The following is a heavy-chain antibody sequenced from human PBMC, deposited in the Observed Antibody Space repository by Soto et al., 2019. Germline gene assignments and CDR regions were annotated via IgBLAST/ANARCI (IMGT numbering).Heavy chain of an antibody. D-gene: IGHD3-10*01. V-gene: IGHV3-9*01. CDR3: AKGSTVLWFGGEDMGAFDI. J-gene: IGHJ3*02. CDR1: GFTFDDFA. CDR2: ISWNGGSV. Sequence: EVHLVDSGGGLVQPGRSLRLSCAASGFTFDDFAMHWVRQAPGKGLEWVSGISWNGGSVGYADSVKGRFTISRDNAKNFLYLQMNSLGAEDTALYYWAKGSTVLWFGGEDMGAFDIWGQGTMVTVSS.